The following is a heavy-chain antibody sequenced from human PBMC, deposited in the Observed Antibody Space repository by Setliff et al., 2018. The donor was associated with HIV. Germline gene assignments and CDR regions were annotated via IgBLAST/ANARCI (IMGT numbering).Heavy chain of an antibody. V-gene: IGHV4-39*01. CDR2: IYHTGIT. Sequence: PSETLSLTCTVSGGSITRTPYYWGWIRQPPGKGLEWIGSIYHTGITYDNPSLKSRVTISVDTSKNQTSLRLSSVTAADTAVYYCARLSGGMVPNYWGQGTLVTVSS. CDR3: ARLSGGMVPNY. J-gene: IGHJ4*02. D-gene: IGHD3-10*01. CDR1: GGSITRTPYY.